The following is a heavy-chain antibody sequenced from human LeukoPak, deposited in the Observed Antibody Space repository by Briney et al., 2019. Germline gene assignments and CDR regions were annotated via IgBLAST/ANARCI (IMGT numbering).Heavy chain of an antibody. V-gene: IGHV4-31*03. J-gene: IGHJ4*02. CDR3: ARELNHYYFDY. D-gene: IGHD1-14*01. Sequence: PSQTLSLTCTVSGGSISSEGYYWSWIRQHPGKGLEWIGYIYYSGNTYYNPSLKSRLTISVDTSKNQFSLKLTSVTAADTAVYFCARELNHYYFDYWGQGTLVTVSS. CDR2: IYYSGNT. CDR1: GGSISSEGYY.